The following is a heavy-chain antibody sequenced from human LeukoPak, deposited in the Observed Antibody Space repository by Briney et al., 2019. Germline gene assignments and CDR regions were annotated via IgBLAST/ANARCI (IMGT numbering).Heavy chain of an antibody. D-gene: IGHD3-10*01. CDR2: ISGSGGST. J-gene: IGHJ4*02. CDR1: GFTFSSYA. V-gene: IGHV3-23*01. Sequence: PGGSLRLSCAASGFTFSSYAMSWVRQAPGKGLEWVSAISGSGGSTYYADSVKGRFTISRDNSKNTLYLQMNSLRAEDTAVYYCAKDAPIHYGSGSSGGYFDYWGQGTLVTVSS. CDR3: AKDAPIHYGSGSSGGYFDY.